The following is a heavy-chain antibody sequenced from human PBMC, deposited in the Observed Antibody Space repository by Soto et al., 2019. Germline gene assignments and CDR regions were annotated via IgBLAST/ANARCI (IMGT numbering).Heavy chain of an antibody. V-gene: IGHV3-30*18. CDR2: ISFDENNK. Sequence: PGGSLRLSCAASGFTFSSFGMHWVRQTPGKGLEWMAVISFDENNKYYADSVKGRFTISRDNSKNTLYLLMSSLRAEDAAMYYCVKEDWNYDHYGMDVWGQGTTVTVSS. CDR3: VKEDWNYDHYGMDV. CDR1: GFTFSSFG. D-gene: IGHD1-1*01. J-gene: IGHJ6*02.